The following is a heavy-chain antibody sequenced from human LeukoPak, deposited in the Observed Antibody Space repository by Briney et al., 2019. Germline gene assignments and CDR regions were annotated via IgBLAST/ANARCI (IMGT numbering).Heavy chain of an antibody. V-gene: IGHV1-2*02. J-gene: IGHJ4*02. CDR2: INPNSGGT. CDR3: ARAGGYCSSTSCWGPIDY. D-gene: IGHD2-2*03. Sequence: ASVKVSCKASGYTFTGYYMHWVRQAPGQGLEWMGWINPNSGGTNYAQKFQGRVTMTRDTSISTAYMELSRLRPDDTAVYYCARAGGYCSSTSCWGPIDYWGQGTLVTVSS. CDR1: GYTFTGYY.